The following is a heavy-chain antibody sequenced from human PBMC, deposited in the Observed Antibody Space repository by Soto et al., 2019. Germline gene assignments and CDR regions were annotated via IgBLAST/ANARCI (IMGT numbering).Heavy chain of an antibody. D-gene: IGHD2-8*01. V-gene: IGHV3-23*01. CDR1: GFTFSSYG. CDR3: AKLRSFVVLPACVLDF. Sequence: GGSLRLSCAASGFTFSSYGISWIRLSPGKGLEWVSVISGGGDNTYYTASVKGRFTICRDDFRNTLDLQMDEMRPEGRGICCGAKLRSFVVLPACVLDFWGPGTLVTVSS. CDR2: ISGGGDNT. J-gene: IGHJ5*01.